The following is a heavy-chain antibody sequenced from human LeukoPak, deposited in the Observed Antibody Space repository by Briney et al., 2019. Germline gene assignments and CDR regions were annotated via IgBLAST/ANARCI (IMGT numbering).Heavy chain of an antibody. Sequence: GGSLRLSCAASGFTVSSNYMSWVRQAPGKGLEWVSVIYSGGSTYYADSVKGRFTISRDNSKNTLYLQMNSLRAEDTAVYYCVSPRGISAFEIWGQGTKVTVSS. CDR1: GFTVSSNY. CDR2: IYSGGST. CDR3: VSPRGISAFEI. V-gene: IGHV3-53*01. J-gene: IGHJ3*02. D-gene: IGHD2-15*01.